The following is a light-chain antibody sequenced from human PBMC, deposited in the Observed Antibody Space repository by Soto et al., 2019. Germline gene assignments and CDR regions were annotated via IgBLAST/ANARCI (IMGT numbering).Light chain of an antibody. J-gene: IGKJ1*01. CDR1: QSVLHSSNGNNY. CDR3: QQYGSSLT. V-gene: IGKV4-1*01. CDR2: WSS. Sequence: DIEMTQSPDSLSVSLGERATINCRSSQSVLHSSNGNNYIAWYQQKPGQPPKLLIYWSSTRESGVPDRFIGSGSGTDFTLTISRVEPEDFAVYYCQQYGSSLTFGQGTKV.